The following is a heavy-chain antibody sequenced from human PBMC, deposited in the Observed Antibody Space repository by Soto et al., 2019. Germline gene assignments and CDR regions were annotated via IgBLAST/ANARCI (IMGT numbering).Heavy chain of an antibody. CDR2: ISDDASDK. V-gene: IGHV3-30*18. D-gene: IGHD5-18*01. CDR1: AFTFSSYR. Sequence: QVQLVESGGGVVQPGRSLRLSCAASAFTFSSYRIHGVRQAPGKGMDWVAVISDDASDKYYADSVKGRFTISRDNSKNPLYLQMNSLRAEDTAVYYCVKERYGQLWLEDYGLDVWGQGTTVTVSS. CDR3: VKERYGQLWLEDYGLDV. J-gene: IGHJ6*02.